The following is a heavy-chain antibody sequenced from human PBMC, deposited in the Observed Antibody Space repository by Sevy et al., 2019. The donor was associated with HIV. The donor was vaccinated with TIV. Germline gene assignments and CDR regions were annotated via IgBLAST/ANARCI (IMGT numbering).Heavy chain of an antibody. D-gene: IGHD2-2*01. Sequence: SETLSLTCAVSGGSISSSNWWSWVRQPPGKGLERIGEVFHSGSTNDSPSLKSRATISIDKSKNQFSLKLTSLTAADTAVYYCARGVIVLVPTAVSYFDSWGQGTLVTVSS. CDR2: VFHSGST. CDR1: GGSISSSNW. V-gene: IGHV4-4*02. CDR3: ARGVIVLVPTAVSYFDS. J-gene: IGHJ4*02.